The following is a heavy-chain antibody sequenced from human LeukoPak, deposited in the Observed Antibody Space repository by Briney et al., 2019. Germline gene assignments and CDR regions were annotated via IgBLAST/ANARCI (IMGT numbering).Heavy chain of an antibody. V-gene: IGHV3-74*01. CDR2: INSDGSST. CDR3: ARDRYQLLLGYYYYYGMDV. Sequence: PGGSLRLSCAASGFTFSSYWMHWVRQAPGKGLVWVSRINSDGSSTSYADSVKGRFTISRDNAKYTLYLQMNSLRAEDTAVYYCARDRYQLLLGYYYYYGMDVWGKGTTVTVSS. CDR1: GFTFSSYW. J-gene: IGHJ6*04. D-gene: IGHD2-2*01.